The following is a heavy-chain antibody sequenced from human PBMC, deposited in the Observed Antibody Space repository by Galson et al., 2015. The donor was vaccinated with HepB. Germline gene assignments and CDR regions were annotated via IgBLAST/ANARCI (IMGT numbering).Heavy chain of an antibody. J-gene: IGHJ4*02. V-gene: IGHV3-15*01. CDR1: GFTFSNAW. D-gene: IGHD3-22*01. CDR2: IKSKTDGGTT. Sequence: SLRLSCAASGFTFSNAWMSWVRQAPGKGLEWVGRIKSKTDGGTTDYAAPVKGRFTISRDDSKNTLYLQMNSLKTEDTAVYYCATDPLYYDRSAYYYGDFWGQGSLVTVSS. CDR3: ATDPLYYDRSAYYYGDF.